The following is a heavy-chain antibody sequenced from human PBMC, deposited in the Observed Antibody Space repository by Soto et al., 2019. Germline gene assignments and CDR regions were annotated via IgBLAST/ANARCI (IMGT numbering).Heavy chain of an antibody. CDR2: VYRTGST. CDR3: ARARATIAAAAIFDC. V-gene: IGHV4-4*02. CDR1: GGSISTSNW. Sequence: QVQLQESGPGLVKPSGTLSLTCAVSGGSISTSNWWSWVRQPPGKGLEWIGEVYRTGSTNYNPSPESRVTISVDKSKNQFSLKLTSVTAADTAVYYCARARATIAAAAIFDCWGQGTLVTVSS. J-gene: IGHJ4*02. D-gene: IGHD6-13*01.